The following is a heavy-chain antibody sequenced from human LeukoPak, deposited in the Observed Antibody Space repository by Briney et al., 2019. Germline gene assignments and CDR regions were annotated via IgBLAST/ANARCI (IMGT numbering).Heavy chain of an antibody. CDR2: INTDGSST. Sequence: PGGSLRLSCAASGFTFSSYWMHWVRQAPGKGLVWVSRINTDGSSTSYADSVKGRFTISRDNAKNSLYLQMNSLRAEDTALYYCAKFVRTNAFDIWGQGTMVTVSS. CDR1: GFTFSSYW. CDR3: AKFVRTNAFDI. V-gene: IGHV3-74*01. J-gene: IGHJ3*02. D-gene: IGHD2-8*01.